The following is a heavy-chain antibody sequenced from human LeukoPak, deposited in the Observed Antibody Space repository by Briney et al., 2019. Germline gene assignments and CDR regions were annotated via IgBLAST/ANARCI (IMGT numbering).Heavy chain of an antibody. V-gene: IGHV3-69-1*02. CDR1: GFRFSDYD. J-gene: IGHJ4*02. CDR2: ITSGSANK. Sequence: GGSLRLSCTVSGFRFSDYDMNWVRQTPGKGLEWVESITSGSANKYHADSLRGRFTISRDDASNSLFLRMNSLRAEDTAVYYCASARFDYWGQGTLVTVSS. CDR3: ASARFDY.